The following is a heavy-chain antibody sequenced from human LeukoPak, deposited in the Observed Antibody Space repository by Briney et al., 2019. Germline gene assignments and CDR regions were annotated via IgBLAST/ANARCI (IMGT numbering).Heavy chain of an antibody. J-gene: IGHJ6*04. CDR3: AKAWGSFDHVLVPAALNV. D-gene: IGHD2-2*01. CDR2: ISGSGNSP. CDR1: GFTFGRQT. V-gene: IGHV3-23*01. Sequence: GGSLRLSCAASGFTFGRQTMSWVRQAPGKGLEWVAGISGSGNSPHYADSVQGRFIISRDNSKNTLYLQLNSLRADDTAEYYCAKAWGSFDHVLVPAALNVWGKGTSVTVSS.